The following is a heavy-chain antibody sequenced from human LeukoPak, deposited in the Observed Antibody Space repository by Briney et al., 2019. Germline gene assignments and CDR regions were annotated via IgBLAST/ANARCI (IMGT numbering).Heavy chain of an antibody. CDR2: IYPGDSDT. Sequence: GESLKISCKGSGYSFTSYWIGWVRQMPGKGLGWMGIIYPGDSDTRYSPSFQGQVTISADKSISTAYLQWSGMKASDSAMYYCARQVSAGIDYWGQGTLVTVSS. CDR1: GYSFTSYW. CDR3: ARQVSAGIDY. J-gene: IGHJ4*02. V-gene: IGHV5-51*01. D-gene: IGHD1-14*01.